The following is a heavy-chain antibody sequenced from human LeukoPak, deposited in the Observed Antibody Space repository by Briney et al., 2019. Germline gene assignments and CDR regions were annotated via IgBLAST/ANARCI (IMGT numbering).Heavy chain of an antibody. CDR1: GGTFSSYA. CDR2: ISAYNGNT. D-gene: IGHD3-22*01. CDR3: ARERRITMIVVAQRGMDV. J-gene: IGHJ6*02. V-gene: IGHV1-18*01. Sequence: GASVKVSCKASGGTFSSYAISWVRQAPGQGLEWMGWISAYNGNTNYAQKLQGRVTMTTDTSTSTAYMELRSLRSDDTAVYYCARERRITMIVVAQRGMDVWGQGTTVTVSS.